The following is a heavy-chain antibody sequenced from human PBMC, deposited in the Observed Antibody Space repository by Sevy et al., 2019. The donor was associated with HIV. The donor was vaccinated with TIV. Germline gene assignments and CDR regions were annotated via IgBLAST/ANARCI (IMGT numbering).Heavy chain of an antibody. CDR3: AGENAWGRGYS. D-gene: IGHD1-26*01. Sequence: SETLSLTCTLSGGSITSLYWNWIRQPPGMGLEWIANIYYNGHINYNPSLKSRVTLSLDTSKNQFSLRLSSVTAADTAMYYCAGENAWGRGYSWGQGTLVTVSS. CDR1: GGSITSLY. V-gene: IGHV4-59*08. CDR2: IYYNGHI. J-gene: IGHJ4*02.